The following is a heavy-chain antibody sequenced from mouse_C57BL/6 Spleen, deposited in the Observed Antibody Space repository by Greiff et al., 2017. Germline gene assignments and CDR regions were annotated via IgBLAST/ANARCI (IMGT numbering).Heavy chain of an antibody. V-gene: IGHV1-74*01. CDR1: GYTFTSYW. Sequence: QVQLQQPGAELVKPGASVKVSCKASGYTFTSYWMHWVKQRPGQGLEWIGRIHPSDSDTNYNQKFKGKATLTVDKSSSTAYMQLSSLTSEDSAVYYCAIGTAQATPSSYAMDYWGQGTSVTVSS. J-gene: IGHJ4*01. CDR3: AIGTAQATPSSYAMDY. D-gene: IGHD3-2*02. CDR2: IHPSDSDT.